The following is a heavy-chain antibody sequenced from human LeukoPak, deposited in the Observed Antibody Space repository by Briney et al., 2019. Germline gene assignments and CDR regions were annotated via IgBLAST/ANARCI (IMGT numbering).Heavy chain of an antibody. Sequence: GGSLRLSCAASGFTFSSYSMNWVRQAPGKGLEWVSSISSSSSYIYYADSVKGRFTISRDNAKNSLYLQMNSLRAEDTAVYYCARDGCSSTSCYIRHWYMDVWGKGTTVTVYS. J-gene: IGHJ6*03. V-gene: IGHV3-21*01. CDR3: ARDGCSSTSCYIRHWYMDV. D-gene: IGHD2-2*02. CDR1: GFTFSSYS. CDR2: ISSSSSYI.